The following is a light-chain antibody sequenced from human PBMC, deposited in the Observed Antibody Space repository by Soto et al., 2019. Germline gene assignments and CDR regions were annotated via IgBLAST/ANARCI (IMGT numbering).Light chain of an antibody. V-gene: IGLV2-14*01. CDR1: CSAVGGYNY. Sequence: QSALTQPASVSGSPGESITISCTGTCSAVGGYNYVSWYQHHPGKAPKLLLYDVGARPSGVSYRFSGSNSGNTAALTISGLQAADEADYFCGSFTSSRTNVFGRGTKLTVL. CDR2: DVG. J-gene: IGLJ2*01. CDR3: GSFTSSRTNV.